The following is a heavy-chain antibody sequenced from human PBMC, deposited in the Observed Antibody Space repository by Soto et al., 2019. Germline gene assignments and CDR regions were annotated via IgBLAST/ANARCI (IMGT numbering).Heavy chain of an antibody. CDR3: ARDTADFWSGPQGWFDP. CDR1: GGTFSSYA. V-gene: IGHV1-69*13. Sequence: SVKVSCKASGGTFSSYAISWVRQAPGQGLEWMGGIIPIFGTANYAQKFQGRVTITADESTSTAYMELSSLRSEDTAVYYCARDTADFWSGPQGWFDPWGQGTLLTVSS. D-gene: IGHD3-3*01. CDR2: IIPIFGTA. J-gene: IGHJ5*02.